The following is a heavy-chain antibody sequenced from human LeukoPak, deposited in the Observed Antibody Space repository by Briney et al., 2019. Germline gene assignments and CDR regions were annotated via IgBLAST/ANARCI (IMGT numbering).Heavy chain of an antibody. CDR2: ISGSGTGT. D-gene: IGHD1-7*01. Sequence: GGSLRLSCAASGFTFSSSAMSWVRQAPGKGLYWVSAISGSGTGTYYADSVKGRFTISRDNSKNTLYLQMNGLRAEDTAVYYCAKEGGTGTRFDYWGQGTLVTVSS. CDR3: AKEGGTGTRFDY. CDR1: GFTFSSSA. J-gene: IGHJ4*02. V-gene: IGHV3-23*01.